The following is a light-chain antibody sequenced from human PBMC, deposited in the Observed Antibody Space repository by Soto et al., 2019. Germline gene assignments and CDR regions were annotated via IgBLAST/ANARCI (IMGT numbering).Light chain of an antibody. CDR2: GNS. CDR1: SSNIGAGYD. Sequence: QAVVTQPPSVSGAPGQRVTISCTGSSSNIGAGYDEHWYQQLPGTAPKLLIYGNSNRPSGVPDRFSGSKSGTSASLAITGLQAEDEADYYCQSYDSSLSGYVFGTGTKVTVL. V-gene: IGLV1-40*01. CDR3: QSYDSSLSGYV. J-gene: IGLJ1*01.